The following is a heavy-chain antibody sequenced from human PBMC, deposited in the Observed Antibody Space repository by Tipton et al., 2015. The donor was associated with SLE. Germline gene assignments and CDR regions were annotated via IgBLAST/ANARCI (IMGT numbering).Heavy chain of an antibody. Sequence: TLSLTCTVSGGSISSYYWSWIRQPPGKGLEWIGYIYYSGSTNYNPSLKSRVTISVDTSKNQFSLKLSSVTAADTAVYYCARSLLAAGAFFDYWGQGTLVTVSS. CDR2: IYYSGST. J-gene: IGHJ4*02. V-gene: IGHV4-59*07. D-gene: IGHD6-13*01. CDR1: GGSISSYY. CDR3: ARSLLAAGAFFDY.